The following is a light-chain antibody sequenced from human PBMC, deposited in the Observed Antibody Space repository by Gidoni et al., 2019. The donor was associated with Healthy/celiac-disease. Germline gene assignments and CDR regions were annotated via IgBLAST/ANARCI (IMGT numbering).Light chain of an antibody. CDR3: QQSYSTPPGLT. CDR1: QSISSY. V-gene: IGKV1-39*01. J-gene: IGKJ4*01. Sequence: DIQMTQSPSSLSASVGDRVTITCRARQSISSYLNWYQQKPGKAPKLLIYAASSLQSGVPSRFSGSGSGTDFTLTISSLQPEDFATYYCQQSYSTPPGLTFGGXTKVEIK. CDR2: AAS.